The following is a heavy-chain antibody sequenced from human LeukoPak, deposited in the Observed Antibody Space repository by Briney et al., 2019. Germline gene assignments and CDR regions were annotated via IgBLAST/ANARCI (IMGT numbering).Heavy chain of an antibody. CDR3: AKDKSRWELLGELDY. CDR1: GFTFSSYA. D-gene: IGHD1-26*01. V-gene: IGHV3-23*01. J-gene: IGHJ4*02. CDR2: ISGDSVYT. Sequence: GGSLRLSCAVSGFTFSSYAMTWVRQAPGKGLEWVSAISGDSVYTYYADSVRGRFTISRDNSKNTLYLQMNSLRAEDTALYYCAKDKSRWELLGELDYWGQGTLVTVSS.